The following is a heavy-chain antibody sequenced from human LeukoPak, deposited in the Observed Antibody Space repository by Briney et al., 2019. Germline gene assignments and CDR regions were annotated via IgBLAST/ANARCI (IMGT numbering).Heavy chain of an antibody. V-gene: IGHV4-59*08. J-gene: IGHJ4*02. Sequence: PSETLSLTCSASGGSISPYYWSWIRQPPGKGPEWIGFIHYSGRTNYNPSLKSRVTMSVDTSKNQFSLNLSSVTAADRAVYYCARHVGQSGGPLAYWGQGTLVTVSS. CDR3: ARHVGQSGGPLAY. D-gene: IGHD3/OR15-3a*01. CDR2: IHYSGRT. CDR1: GGSISPYY.